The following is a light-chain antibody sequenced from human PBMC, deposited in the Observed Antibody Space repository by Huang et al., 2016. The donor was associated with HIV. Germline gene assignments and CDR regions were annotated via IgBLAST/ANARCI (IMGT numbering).Light chain of an antibody. CDR3: QQYKNWPPWT. V-gene: IGKV3-15*01. Sequence: EIVMTQSPATLSVSPGERAILSCRASQSVSNNLAWYQQRPGQAPRLRIYGASTRASGIPARFSGSGSGIEFTLTISTLQSEDIAIYYCQQYKNWPPWTFGQGTKVEIK. CDR1: QSVSNN. CDR2: GAS. J-gene: IGKJ1*01.